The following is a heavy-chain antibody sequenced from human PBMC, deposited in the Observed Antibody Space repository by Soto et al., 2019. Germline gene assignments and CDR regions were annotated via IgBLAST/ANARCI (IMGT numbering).Heavy chain of an antibody. CDR3: ARDWTVPGAYYYYGMDV. CDR1: GGSVSSGSYY. V-gene: IGHV4-61*01. CDR2: IYYSGST. D-gene: IGHD2-2*01. Sequence: PSETLSLTCTVSGGSVSSGSYYWSWIRQPPGKGLEWIGYIYYSGSTNYNPSLKSRVTISVETSKNQFSLKLSSVTAADTAVYYCARDWTVPGAYYYYGMDVWGQGTTVTVSS. J-gene: IGHJ6*02.